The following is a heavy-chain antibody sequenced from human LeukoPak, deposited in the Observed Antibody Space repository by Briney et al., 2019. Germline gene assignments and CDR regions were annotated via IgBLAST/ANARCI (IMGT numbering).Heavy chain of an antibody. V-gene: IGHV3-23*01. CDR2: VSPSGYIT. D-gene: IGHD7-27*01. J-gene: IGHJ2*01. CDR3: AKDIDWGRFDV. Sequence: QPGGSLILSCAASGFTFSSHVMDWVRQAPGMGLEWVSGVSPSGYITYYADSVKGLFVISRDNSRNTVYFQLNSMRAADTAVYYCAKDIDWGRFDVWGRGTLVTVSS. CDR1: GFTFSSHV.